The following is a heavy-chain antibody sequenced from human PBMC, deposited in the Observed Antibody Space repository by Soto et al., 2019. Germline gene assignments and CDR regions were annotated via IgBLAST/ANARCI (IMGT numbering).Heavy chain of an antibody. CDR1: EFGFSTYA. Sequence: GGSLRLSFAASEFGFSTYAMGWVRQAPGKGLEWVSVMSNSGGNRYYADSVKGRFTISRDNSENTLYLQMSSLRAEDTAIYYCAKDAARTSGWYYFDHWGQGALVTVSS. D-gene: IGHD6-19*01. CDR2: MSNSGGNR. CDR3: AKDAARTSGWYYFDH. J-gene: IGHJ4*02. V-gene: IGHV3-23*01.